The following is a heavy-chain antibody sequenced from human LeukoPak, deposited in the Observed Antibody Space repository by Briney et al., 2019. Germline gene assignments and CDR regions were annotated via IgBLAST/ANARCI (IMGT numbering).Heavy chain of an antibody. CDR2: ISSSSRTI. CDR1: GFTFSSYS. D-gene: IGHD2-15*01. CDR3: ARGSVLLGSSDY. Sequence: GGSLRLSCAASGFTFSSYSMNWVRQAPAKGLEWVSYISSSSRTIYYADSVKGRFTISRDNAKNSLYLQMNSLRAEDTAVYYCARGSVLLGSSDYWGQGTLVTVSS. V-gene: IGHV3-48*01. J-gene: IGHJ4*02.